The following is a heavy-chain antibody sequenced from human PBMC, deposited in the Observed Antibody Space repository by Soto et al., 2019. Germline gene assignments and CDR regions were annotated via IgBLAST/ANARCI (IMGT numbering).Heavy chain of an antibody. Sequence: ASVKVSCKASGGTFSTSAISWVRQAPGQRLEWMGGIIPVFGTPNYAQKFQGRVTITADESTTTAYMELSSLRSDDTAVYYCARIVHLQYSSSWYIAFDIWGQGTMVTVSS. CDR1: GGTFSTSA. V-gene: IGHV1-69*13. CDR2: IIPVFGTP. J-gene: IGHJ3*02. CDR3: ARIVHLQYSSSWYIAFDI. D-gene: IGHD6-13*01.